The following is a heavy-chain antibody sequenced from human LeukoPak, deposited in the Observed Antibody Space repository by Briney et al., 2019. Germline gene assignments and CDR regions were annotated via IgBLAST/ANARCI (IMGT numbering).Heavy chain of an antibody. CDR1: GYSFTSSW. D-gene: IGHD2-15*01. CDR2: IYPGDSDT. Sequence: GESLKISCKASGYSFTSSWIAWVHQMPGKGLEWMGSIYPGDSDTRFSPSFQGQVTTSADKSTSTVFLQWNSLRASDTAMYYCATSRLLLDSFDNWGQGTLVTVSS. CDR3: ATSRLLLDSFDN. V-gene: IGHV5-51*07. J-gene: IGHJ4*02.